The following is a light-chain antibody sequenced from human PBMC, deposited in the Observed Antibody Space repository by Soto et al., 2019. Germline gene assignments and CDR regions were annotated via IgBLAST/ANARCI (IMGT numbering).Light chain of an antibody. J-gene: IGLJ3*02. CDR1: SSDVGGYNY. V-gene: IGLV2-14*01. CDR3: SSYTSSSNWV. CDR2: DVS. Sequence: QSALTQPASVSGSPGQSITISCTGTSSDVGGYNYVSWYQQHPGKAPKLMIYDVSNRPSGVSNRFSGSKSGNTASLTISGLQAEDEADYYWSSYTSSSNWVFGGGTKLTVL.